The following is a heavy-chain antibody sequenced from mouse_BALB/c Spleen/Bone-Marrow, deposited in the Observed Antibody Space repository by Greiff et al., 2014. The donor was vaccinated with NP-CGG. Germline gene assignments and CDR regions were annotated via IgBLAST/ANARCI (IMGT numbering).Heavy chain of an antibody. V-gene: IGHV1S22*01. CDR3: TRSGYYCSSYGYIDV. CDR1: GYTFTSYW. Sequence: LQQSGSELVRPGASVKLSCKASGYTFTSYWMQWVKQRPGQGLEWIGNIYPGSGSTNYDEKFKSKATLTVDTSSSTAYMQLNSLTSEDAAVYYCTRSGYYCSSYGYIDVWGAGTTVTVSS. CDR2: IYPGSGST. J-gene: IGHJ1*01. D-gene: IGHD1-1*01.